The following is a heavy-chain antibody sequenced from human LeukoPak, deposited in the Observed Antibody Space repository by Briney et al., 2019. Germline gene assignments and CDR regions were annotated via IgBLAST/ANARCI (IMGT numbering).Heavy chain of an antibody. V-gene: IGHV3-23*01. D-gene: IGHD6-19*01. CDR1: GFTFSSYA. J-gene: IGHJ2*01. Sequence: GGSLRVSCAASGFTFSSYAMSWVRQAPGNGLEWVSAISGSGGSTYYADSVKGRFTISRDNSKNTLYLQMNSLRAEETAVYYCAGRNSSGWYNWYFDLWGRGTLVTVSS. CDR2: ISGSGGST. CDR3: AGRNSSGWYNWYFDL.